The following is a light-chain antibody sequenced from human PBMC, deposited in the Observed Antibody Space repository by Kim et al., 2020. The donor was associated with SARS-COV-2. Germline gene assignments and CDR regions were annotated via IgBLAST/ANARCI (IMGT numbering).Light chain of an antibody. J-gene: IGLJ3*02. CDR3: QVWDTDMGWV. V-gene: IGLV3-9*01. CDR1: NIEDKR. CDR2: GNR. Sequence: SYELTQPLSVSVALGQTARIGCGGNNIEDKRVHWYQQKPGQAPVVVIYGNRNRPSGIPERFSGSNSVNTATLTISGVQAGDEADYHCQVWDTDMGWVFGGGTQLTVL.